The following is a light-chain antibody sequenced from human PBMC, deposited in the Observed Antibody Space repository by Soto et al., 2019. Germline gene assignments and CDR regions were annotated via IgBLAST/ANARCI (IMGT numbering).Light chain of an antibody. CDR3: QQRSNWHLT. CDR1: QGVSSY. J-gene: IGKJ4*01. V-gene: IGKV3D-11*01. Sequence: EIVLTQSPATLSLSPGERATLSCRASQGVSSYLAWYQQKPGQAPWLLIYDASNRATGIPARFSGSGPGTDFTLTISSLEPEDFAVYYCQQRSNWHLTFGGGTKVEIK. CDR2: DAS.